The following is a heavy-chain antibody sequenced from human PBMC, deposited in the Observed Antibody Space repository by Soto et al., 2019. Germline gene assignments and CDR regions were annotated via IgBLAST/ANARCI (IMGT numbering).Heavy chain of an antibody. CDR2: MSSSGVT. D-gene: IGHD6-19*01. CDR3: ARALDSSGWYGDDAFDI. CDR1: GGSISNKY. Sequence: SETLSLTCTVSGGSISNKYWSWIRQPAGKGLEWIGRMSSSGVTNYSPSLKSRVTMSVDMSKNQFSLKLSSVTATDAAVYYCARALDSSGWYGDDAFDIWAQGTMVTVSS. V-gene: IGHV4-4*07. J-gene: IGHJ3*02.